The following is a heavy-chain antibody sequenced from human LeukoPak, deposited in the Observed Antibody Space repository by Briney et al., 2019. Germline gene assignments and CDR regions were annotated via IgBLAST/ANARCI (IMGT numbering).Heavy chain of an antibody. J-gene: IGHJ3*02. Sequence: ASETLSLTCTVSGGSISNGDYYWTWIRQHPGKGLEWIGYIYYNGSTYYNPSLKSRVVISVDTSKNQFSLKLKSVTAADTAVYYCARDRRWLRFHGFDIWGQGTMVTVSS. CDR2: IYYNGST. D-gene: IGHD5-12*01. V-gene: IGHV4-31*03. CDR3: ARDRRWLRFHGFDI. CDR1: GGSISNGDYY.